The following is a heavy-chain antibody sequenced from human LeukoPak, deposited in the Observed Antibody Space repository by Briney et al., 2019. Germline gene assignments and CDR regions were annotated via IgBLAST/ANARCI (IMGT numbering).Heavy chain of an antibody. CDR3: AKESRQWLVLGGVDY. J-gene: IGHJ4*02. CDR2: MSSSGSTI. D-gene: IGHD6-19*01. CDR1: GFTFSDYY. Sequence: GGSLRLSCAASGFTFSDYYMSWIRQAPGKGLEWVSYMSSSGSTIYYADSVKGRFTISRDNAKNSLYLQMNSLRAEDTAVYYCAKESRQWLVLGGVDYWGQGTLVTVSS. V-gene: IGHV3-11*04.